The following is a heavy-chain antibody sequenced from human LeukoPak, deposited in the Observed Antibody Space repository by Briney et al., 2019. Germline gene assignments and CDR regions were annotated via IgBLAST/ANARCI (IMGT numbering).Heavy chain of an antibody. Sequence: GGSLRLPCAASGFTFSNAWMSWVRQSPGKGLEWVGRIKSKTDGGTTDYAAPVKARFIISRDDSKNTLYLQMNSLKTEDTAVYYCTTALSISATGTSFDYWGQGTLVTVSS. CDR3: TTALSISATGTSFDY. J-gene: IGHJ4*02. D-gene: IGHD6-13*01. V-gene: IGHV3-15*01. CDR2: IKSKTDGGTT. CDR1: GFTFSNAW.